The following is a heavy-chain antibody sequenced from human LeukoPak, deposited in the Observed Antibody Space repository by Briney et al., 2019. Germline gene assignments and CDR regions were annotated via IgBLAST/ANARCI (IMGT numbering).Heavy chain of an antibody. CDR3: ARRTYYSDAFDV. CDR2: IYSGGST. CDR1: GFTISSNY. Sequence: GGSLRLSCVASGFTISSNYMSWVRQAPGKGLEWVSSIYSGGSTYHADSVKGRFTIFRHTSENTLYLQMNSLRADDTAVYYCARRTYYSDAFDVWGQGTMVTVSS. J-gene: IGHJ3*01. D-gene: IGHD3-16*01. V-gene: IGHV3-53*04.